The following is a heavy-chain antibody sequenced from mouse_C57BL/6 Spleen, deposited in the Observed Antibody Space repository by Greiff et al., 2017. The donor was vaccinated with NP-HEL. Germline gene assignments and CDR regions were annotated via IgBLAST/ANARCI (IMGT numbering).Heavy chain of an antibody. J-gene: IGHJ1*03. CDR2: ISDGGSYT. D-gene: IGHD4-1*01. CDR3: ARDTLTGSLYWYFDV. CDR1: GFTFSSYA. V-gene: IGHV5-4*01. Sequence: EVHLVESGGGLVKPGGSLKLSCAASGFTFSSYAMSWVRQTPEKRLEWVATISDGGSYTYYPDNVKGRFTISRDNAKNNLYLQMSHLKSEDTAMYYCARDTLTGSLYWYFDVWGTGTTVTVSS.